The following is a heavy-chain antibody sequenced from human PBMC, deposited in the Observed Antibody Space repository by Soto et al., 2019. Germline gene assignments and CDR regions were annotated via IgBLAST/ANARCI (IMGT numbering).Heavy chain of an antibody. Sequence: SETLSLTCTVSGGSISGSGYYWGWIRQSPGKGLEWIGTIFYSGTTYYNPSLESRITISQDTSNNQFSLKLTSVTAADTAVYYCARHYYDSSGYPAPYYHGMDVWGQGTTVTVSS. CDR2: IFYSGTT. V-gene: IGHV4-39*01. CDR1: GGSISGSGYY. J-gene: IGHJ6*02. D-gene: IGHD3-22*01. CDR3: ARHYYDSSGYPAPYYHGMDV.